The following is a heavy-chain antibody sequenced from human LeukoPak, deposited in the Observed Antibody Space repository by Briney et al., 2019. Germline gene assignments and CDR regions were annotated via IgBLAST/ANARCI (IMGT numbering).Heavy chain of an antibody. J-gene: IGHJ3*01. CDR1: GYTFTGYY. Sequence: ASVKVSCKASGYTFTGYYMHWVRQAPGQGLEWMGWINTNTGNPTYAQGFTGRFVFSLDTSVSTAYLQISSLKAEDAAVYYCARDMEPTYYYDSSGFLLWGQGTMVTVSS. CDR2: INTNTGNP. D-gene: IGHD3-22*01. V-gene: IGHV7-4-1*02. CDR3: ARDMEPTYYYDSSGFLL.